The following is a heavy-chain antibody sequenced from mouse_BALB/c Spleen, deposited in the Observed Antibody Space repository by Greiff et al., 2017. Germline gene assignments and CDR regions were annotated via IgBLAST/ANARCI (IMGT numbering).Heavy chain of an antibody. J-gene: IGHJ4*01. CDR1: GYTFTSYW. V-gene: IGHV1S81*02. CDR3: ARFNLYAMDY. CDR2: INPSNGRT. Sequence: QVQLQQPGAELVKPGASVKLSCKASGYTFTSYWMHWVKQRPGQGLEWIGEINPSNGRTNYNEKFKSKATLTVDKSSSTAYMQLSSLTSEDSAVYYCARFNLYAMDYWGQGTSVTVSS.